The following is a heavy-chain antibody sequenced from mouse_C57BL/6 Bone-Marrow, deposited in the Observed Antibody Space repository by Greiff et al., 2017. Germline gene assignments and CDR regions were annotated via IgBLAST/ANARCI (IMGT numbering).Heavy chain of an antibody. V-gene: IGHV1-54*01. Sequence: QVQLQQSGAELVRPGTSVKVSCKASGYAFTNYLIEWVKQRPGQGLEWIGVINPGSGGTNYNEKFKGKATLTADKSSSTAYMQLSSLTSEDSAVYFCAREGNYDYDGPPWDWGQGTLVTVSA. D-gene: IGHD2-4*01. CDR3: AREGNYDYDGPPWD. J-gene: IGHJ3*01. CDR2: INPGSGGT. CDR1: GYAFTNYL.